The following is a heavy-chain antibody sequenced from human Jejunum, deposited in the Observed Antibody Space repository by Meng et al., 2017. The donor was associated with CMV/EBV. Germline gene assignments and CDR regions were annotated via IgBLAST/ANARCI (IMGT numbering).Heavy chain of an antibody. Sequence: SGGSISSSSYSWGWGCVRQPAGKGVELIGTIYYSGTTYYNPSLKSRVTISVDTPKNQFSLNLSSVTAADTAVYYCARRPYGINYFDYWGQGTLVTVSS. V-gene: IGHV4-39*01. D-gene: IGHD4-17*01. J-gene: IGHJ4*02. CDR3: ARRPYGINYFDY. CDR1: GGSISSSSYS. CDR2: IYYSGTT.